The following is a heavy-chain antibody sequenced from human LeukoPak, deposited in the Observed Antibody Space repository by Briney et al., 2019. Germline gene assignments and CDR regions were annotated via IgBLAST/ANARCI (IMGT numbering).Heavy chain of an antibody. D-gene: IGHD6-6*01. J-gene: IGHJ5*02. CDR3: ARGEIAARKLCWFDP. CDR1: GGSFSGYY. Sequence: SETLSLTCAVYGGSFSGYYWSWIRQPPGKGLEWIGEINHSGSTNYNPSLKSRVTISVDTSKNQFSLKLSSVTAADTAVYYCARGEIAARKLCWFDPWGQGTLVTVSS. V-gene: IGHV4-34*01. CDR2: INHSGST.